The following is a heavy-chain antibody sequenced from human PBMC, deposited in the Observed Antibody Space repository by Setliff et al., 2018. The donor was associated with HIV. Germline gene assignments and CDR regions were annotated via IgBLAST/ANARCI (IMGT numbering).Heavy chain of an antibody. Sequence: AASVKVSCKASGYTFTSYAMIWVRQAPGQGLEWMGWINTNTGNPMYPQDFTGRFVFSLDTSVSTAYLQISSLKAEDTAVYYCAKGAYQYYDSSGYYQGNFDYWGQGTLVTVS. CDR2: INTNTGNP. V-gene: IGHV7-4-1*02. D-gene: IGHD3-22*01. J-gene: IGHJ4*02. CDR1: GYTFTSYA. CDR3: AKGAYQYYDSSGYYQGNFDY.